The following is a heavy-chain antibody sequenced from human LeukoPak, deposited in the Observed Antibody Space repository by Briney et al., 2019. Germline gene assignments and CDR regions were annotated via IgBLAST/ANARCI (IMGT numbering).Heavy chain of an antibody. CDR1: GYTFTGYY. J-gene: IGHJ4*02. V-gene: IGHV1-18*04. D-gene: IGHD3-22*01. CDR3: ARDYYDSSGYYYVDY. CDR2: ISAYNGNT. Sequence: GASVKVSRKASGYTFTGYYMHWVRQAPGQGLEWMGWISAYNGNTNYAQKLQGRVTMTTDTSTSTAYMELRRLRSDDTAVYYCARDYYDSSGYYYVDYWGQGTLVTVSS.